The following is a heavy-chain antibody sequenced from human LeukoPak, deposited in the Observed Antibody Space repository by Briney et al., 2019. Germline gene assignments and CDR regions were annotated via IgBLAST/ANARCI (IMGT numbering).Heavy chain of an antibody. V-gene: IGHV3-23*01. CDR1: GFTFSSYA. CDR3: AKDSAEYYYDSSGSYYFDY. Sequence: GGSLRLSCAAPGFTFSSYAMNWVRQAPGKGLEWVSGISGSGGSTYYADSVKGRFTISRDNSKSTLYLQMNSLRAEDTAVYYCAKDSAEYYYDSSGSYYFDYWDQGTLVTVSS. CDR2: ISGSGGST. D-gene: IGHD3-22*01. J-gene: IGHJ4*02.